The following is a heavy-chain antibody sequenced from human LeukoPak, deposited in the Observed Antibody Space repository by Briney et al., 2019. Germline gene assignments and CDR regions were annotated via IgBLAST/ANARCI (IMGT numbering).Heavy chain of an antibody. CDR2: TKQDGSEK. D-gene: IGHD3-10*01. J-gene: IGHJ4*02. Sequence: GGSLRLSCAASRFTFTDYWMSWVRQAPGKGLEWVANTKQDGSEKYYMDSVNGRFTISRDIAKTSLYLQMNSQRVEDTAVYFCAKGYHYASKGENYFDYWGQGTLVTVSS. CDR3: AKGYHYASKGENYFDY. V-gene: IGHV3-7*03. CDR1: RFTFTDYW.